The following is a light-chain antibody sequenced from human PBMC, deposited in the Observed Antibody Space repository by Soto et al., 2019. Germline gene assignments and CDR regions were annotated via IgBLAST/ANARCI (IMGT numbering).Light chain of an antibody. J-gene: IGKJ4*01. CDR1: QSISSI. V-gene: IGKV3-15*01. Sequence: EVVMTKSPSTLSVSPGERATLACRASQSISSILTWYQHEPGQAPRLLIYDASTRHTGIPARFSGSWSDTEFTLTISSLQPEDVAVYYGQHYNSSPFTFGGGTRVELK. CDR3: QHYNSSPFT. CDR2: DAS.